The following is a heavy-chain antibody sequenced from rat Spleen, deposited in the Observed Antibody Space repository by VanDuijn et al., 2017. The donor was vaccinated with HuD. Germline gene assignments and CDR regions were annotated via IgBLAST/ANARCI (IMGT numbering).Heavy chain of an antibody. CDR2: IGTGGGNT. Sequence: EVQLVESGGGLMQPGGSMKLSCTTSGFTFSNYYMAWVRQAPTKGLEWVASIGTGGGNTYYRDSVKGRFTISRDNAKNTLYLQMDSLRSEDTATYYCARQDGGPVPFDYWGQGVMVTVSS. D-gene: IGHD1-11*01. CDR1: GFTFSNYY. J-gene: IGHJ2*01. V-gene: IGHV5-25*01. CDR3: ARQDGGPVPFDY.